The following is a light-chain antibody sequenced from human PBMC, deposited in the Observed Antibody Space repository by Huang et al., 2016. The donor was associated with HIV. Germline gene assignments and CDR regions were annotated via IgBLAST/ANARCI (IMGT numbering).Light chain of an antibody. J-gene: IGKJ4*01. CDR2: GAS. V-gene: IGKV3-15*01. CDR1: QSVSSN. CDR3: QQYNNWPPLT. Sequence: EIVMTQSPATLSVSPGERATLSCRAGQSVSSNLAWYQHKPGQAPRLLIYGASTRATGIPARFSGSGSGTEFILTISSLQSEDIAVYYCQQYNNWPPLTFGGGTKVEIK.